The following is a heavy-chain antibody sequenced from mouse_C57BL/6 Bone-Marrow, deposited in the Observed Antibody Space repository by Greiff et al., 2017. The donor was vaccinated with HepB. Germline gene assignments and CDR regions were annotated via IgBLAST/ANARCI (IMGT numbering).Heavy chain of an antibody. CDR2: INPSSGYT. CDR1: GYTFTSYR. D-gene: IGHD1-1*01. Sequence: QVQLQQSGAELARPGASVKMSCKASGYTFTSYRMHWVKQRPGQGLEWIGYINPSSGYTKYNQKFKDKATLTADKSSSTAYMQLSSLTSEDSAVYYCARDGSFFMDYWGQGTSVTVSS. V-gene: IGHV1-4*01. CDR3: ARDGSFFMDY. J-gene: IGHJ4*01.